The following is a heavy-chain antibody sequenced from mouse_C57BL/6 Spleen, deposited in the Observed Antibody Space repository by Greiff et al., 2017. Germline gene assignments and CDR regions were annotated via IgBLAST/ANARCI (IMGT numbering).Heavy chain of an antibody. CDR2: IYPRSGNT. D-gene: IGHD1-1*01. V-gene: IGHV1-81*01. CDR3: AGGGSSFDY. CDR1: GYTFTSYG. J-gene: IGHJ2*01. Sequence: VKLMESGAELARPGASVKLSCKASGYTFTSYGISWVKQRTGQGLEWIGEIYPRSGNTYYNEKFKGKATLTADKSSSTAYMELRSLTSEDSAVYFCAGGGSSFDYWGQGTTLTVSS.